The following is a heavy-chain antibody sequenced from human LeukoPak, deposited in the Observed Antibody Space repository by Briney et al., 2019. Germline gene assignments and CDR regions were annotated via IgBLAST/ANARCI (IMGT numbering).Heavy chain of an antibody. CDR1: GFTFTSYA. CDR2: IQNDEIDK. Sequence: GRSLRLSCAASGFTFTSYAMHWVRQAPCKGLEWVAFIQNDEIDKFYADSVKGRFTISRDNSKNTLYLQMNSLRAEDTAVYYCAKERKLLPFDCWGQGTLVTVSS. V-gene: IGHV3-30*04. CDR3: AKERKLLPFDC. D-gene: IGHD4-23*01. J-gene: IGHJ4*02.